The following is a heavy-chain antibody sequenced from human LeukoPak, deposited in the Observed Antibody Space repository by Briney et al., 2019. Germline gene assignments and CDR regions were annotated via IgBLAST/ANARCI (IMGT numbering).Heavy chain of an antibody. V-gene: IGHV3-30-3*01. D-gene: IGHD1-26*01. CDR3: ARAGAYSGSYSFDY. CDR2: ISYDGSNK. CDR1: GFTFSSYA. Sequence: GGSLRLSCAASGFTFSSYAMHWVRQAPGKGLEWVAVISYDGSNKYYADSVKGRFTISRENSKNTLYLQMNSLRAEDTAVYYCARAGAYSGSYSFDYWGQGTLVTVSS. J-gene: IGHJ4*02.